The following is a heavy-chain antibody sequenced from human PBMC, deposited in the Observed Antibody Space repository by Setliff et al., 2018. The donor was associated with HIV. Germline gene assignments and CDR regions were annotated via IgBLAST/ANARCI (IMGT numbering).Heavy chain of an antibody. D-gene: IGHD3-22*01. V-gene: IGHV3-23*01. CDR1: GLTLSNSA. Sequence: PGGSLRLSCAASGLTLSNSAMTWVRQKPGRGLEWVSLIQSGGIIYYADSVKGRFTISRDSSSNTLSLQMTSLRAEDTALYYRAKLDYYDYSGSWARKSAIDFWGRGTMVTVSS. J-gene: IGHJ3*01. CDR2: IQSGGII. CDR3: AKLDYYDYSGSWARKSAIDF.